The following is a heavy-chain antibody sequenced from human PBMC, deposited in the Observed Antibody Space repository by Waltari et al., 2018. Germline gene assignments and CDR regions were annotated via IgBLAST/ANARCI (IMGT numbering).Heavy chain of an antibody. D-gene: IGHD3-3*01. Sequence: QVQLVQSGAEVLKPGASVKVSCQASGYTFINYEINWVREAAGQGFEWRGWVNPDSGGTDYAQKFQGRITMTWDTSISTAYMELSNLRSDDTAVLYCARGRDVFANFDYNWFDPWGQGTLVTVSS. CDR3: ARGRDVFANFDYNWFDP. CDR2: VNPDSGGT. V-gene: IGHV1-8*02. CDR1: GYTFINYE. J-gene: IGHJ5*02.